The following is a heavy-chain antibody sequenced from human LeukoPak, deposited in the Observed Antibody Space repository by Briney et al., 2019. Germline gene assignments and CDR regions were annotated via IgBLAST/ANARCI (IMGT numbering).Heavy chain of an antibody. J-gene: IGHJ4*02. V-gene: IGHV1-3*01. CDR2: INAGNGNT. Sequence: GASVKVSCTASGYTFTSYAMHWVRQAPGQRLEWMGWINAGNGNTKYSQKFQGRVTITRDTSASTAYMELSSLRSEDTAVYYCARGNYDFWSGYYTYFDYWGQGTLVTVSS. CDR1: GYTFTSYA. D-gene: IGHD3-3*01. CDR3: ARGNYDFWSGYYTYFDY.